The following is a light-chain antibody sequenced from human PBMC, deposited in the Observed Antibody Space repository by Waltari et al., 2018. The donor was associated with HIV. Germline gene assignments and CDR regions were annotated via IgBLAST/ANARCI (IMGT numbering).Light chain of an antibody. CDR3: QQLSNYPFT. V-gene: IGKV1-9*01. Sequence: DIQLTQSPSFLSASIGDRVTITCRASQGIGPSLAWYQQEPGTVPNLLIYAASSLQRGVPARFSVSGSGTEFTLTINNLQPEDFATYYCQQLSNYPFTFGQGTKLAIK. J-gene: IGKJ2*01. CDR2: AAS. CDR1: QGIGPS.